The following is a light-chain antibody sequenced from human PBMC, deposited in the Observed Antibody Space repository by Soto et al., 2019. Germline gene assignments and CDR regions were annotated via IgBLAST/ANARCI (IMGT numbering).Light chain of an antibody. CDR1: QTISSW. V-gene: IGKV1-5*03. CDR2: KAS. Sequence: IKMNQSPSTLSGSVGDRVTITCRASQTISSWLAWYQQKPGKAPKLLIYKASTLKSGVPSRFSGSGSGTEFTLTISSLQPEDFATYFCQQVDTYPITFGQGTRLEI. CDR3: QQVDTYPIT. J-gene: IGKJ5*01.